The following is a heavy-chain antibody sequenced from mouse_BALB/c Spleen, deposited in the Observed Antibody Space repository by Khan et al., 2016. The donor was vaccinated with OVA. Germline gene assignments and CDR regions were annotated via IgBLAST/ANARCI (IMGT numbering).Heavy chain of an antibody. CDR3: ARSLVDYYAMDY. V-gene: IGHV5-9-3*01. CDR2: ISSGGHYT. J-gene: IGHJ4*01. Sequence: VQLKESGGGLVKPGGSLKLSCSASGFTFSSYAMSWVRQTPEKRLEWVATISSGGHYTFYPDSVKGRFTISRDNAKNTLYLQMSSLRSEDTVMYYCARSLVDYYAMDYWGQGTSVTVSS. CDR1: GFTFSSYA. D-gene: IGHD2-2*01.